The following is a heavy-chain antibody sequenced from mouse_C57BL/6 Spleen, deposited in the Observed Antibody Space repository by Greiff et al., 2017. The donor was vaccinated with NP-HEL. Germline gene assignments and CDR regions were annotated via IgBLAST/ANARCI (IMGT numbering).Heavy chain of an antibody. V-gene: IGHV1-53*01. J-gene: IGHJ1*03. CDR2: INPSNGGT. CDR3: AREWDSNYPYWYFDV. CDR1: GYTFTSYW. D-gene: IGHD2-5*01. Sequence: QVQLQQPGTELVNPGASVKLSCKASGYTFTSYWMHWVKQRPGQGLEWIGNINPSNGGTNYNEKFKSKATLTVDKSSSTAYMQLSSLTSEDSAVYYCAREWDSNYPYWYFDVWGTGTTVTVSS.